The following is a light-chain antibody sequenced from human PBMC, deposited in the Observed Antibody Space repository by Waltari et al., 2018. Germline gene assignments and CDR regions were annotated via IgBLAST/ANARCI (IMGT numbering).Light chain of an antibody. CDR3: QQYNNLVLT. V-gene: IGKV1-33*01. J-gene: IGKJ5*01. Sequence: DIQMTQSPSSLSASVGDRVTITCQASQDIHKYLNWYPQKPGKAPKLLISGASKLEMGVPSRFSGSGSGTDFTFTITSLQPEDIGTYYCQQYNNLVLTFGQGTRLEIK. CDR2: GAS. CDR1: QDIHKY.